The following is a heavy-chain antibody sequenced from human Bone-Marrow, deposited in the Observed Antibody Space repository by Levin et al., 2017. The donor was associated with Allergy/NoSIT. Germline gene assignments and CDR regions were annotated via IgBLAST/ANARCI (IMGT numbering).Heavy chain of an antibody. D-gene: IGHD5/OR15-5a*01. Sequence: AASVKVSCKASGYTFTNYHIHWVRQAPGQGLEWMGRINPNVGVTYYAQKFKDRVTMTSDTSRSTVHMELSSLRTEDTATYYCVREINSIVSAIRGLNYWGQGTLVTVSS. CDR3: VREINSIVSAIRGLNY. V-gene: IGHV1-46*01. CDR2: INPNVGVT. CDR1: GYTFTNYH. J-gene: IGHJ4*02.